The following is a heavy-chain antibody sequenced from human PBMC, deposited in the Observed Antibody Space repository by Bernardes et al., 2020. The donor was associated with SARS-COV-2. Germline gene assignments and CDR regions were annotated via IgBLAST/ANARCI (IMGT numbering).Heavy chain of an antibody. CDR3: ARGQAYYYVSGSYYGPHWFDP. CDR1: GGSISTYY. Sequence: SETLSLTCTDSGGSISTYYWSWIRQPPGKGLEWIGYIYYSGSTNYNPSLKSRVTISVDTSKNQFSLKLSSVTAADTAVYYCARGQAYYYVSGSYYGPHWFDPWGQGTLVTVSS. J-gene: IGHJ5*02. CDR2: IYYSGST. D-gene: IGHD3-10*01. V-gene: IGHV4-59*01.